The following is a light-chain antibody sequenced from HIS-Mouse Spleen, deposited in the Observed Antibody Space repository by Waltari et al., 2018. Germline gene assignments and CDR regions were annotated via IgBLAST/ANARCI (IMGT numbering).Light chain of an antibody. CDR2: EDS. CDR1: ALPKKY. Sequence: SYELTQPPSVSVSPGQTARITCSGDALPKKYAYWYQQKSGQAPVLVIYEDSKRPSGIPARFSGSSSGTMATLTISGAKVEDEADYYCYSTDSSGNHRVFGGGTKLTVL. V-gene: IGLV3-10*01. J-gene: IGLJ2*01. CDR3: YSTDSSGNHRV.